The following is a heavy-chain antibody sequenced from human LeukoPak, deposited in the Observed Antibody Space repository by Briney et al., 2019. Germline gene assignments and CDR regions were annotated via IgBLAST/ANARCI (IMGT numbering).Heavy chain of an antibody. CDR2: ISNSGSTI. CDR3: ARDRANYYDSSAYYYVLDY. Sequence: PGRSLRLSCAASGFTFSDYYMSWIRQAPGKGLEWVSYISNSGSTIYYADSAKGRFTISRDNAKNSLYLQMNSLRAEDTAVYYCARDRANYYDSSAYYYVLDYWGQGTLVTVSS. J-gene: IGHJ4*02. V-gene: IGHV3-11*01. CDR1: GFTFSDYY. D-gene: IGHD3-22*01.